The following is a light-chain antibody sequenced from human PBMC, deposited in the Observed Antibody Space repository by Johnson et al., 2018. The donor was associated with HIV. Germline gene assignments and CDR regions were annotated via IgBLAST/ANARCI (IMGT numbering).Light chain of an antibody. V-gene: IGLV1-51*02. Sequence: TQPPSVSAAPGQKVTISCSGSSSNIGNNYVSWYQQLPGTAPKLLIYENNKRPSGIPDRFSGSKSGTSATLGITGLQTGDEADYYCGTWDSSLSARVFGTGTKVTVL. CDR1: SSNIGNNY. CDR3: GTWDSSLSARV. CDR2: ENN. J-gene: IGLJ1*01.